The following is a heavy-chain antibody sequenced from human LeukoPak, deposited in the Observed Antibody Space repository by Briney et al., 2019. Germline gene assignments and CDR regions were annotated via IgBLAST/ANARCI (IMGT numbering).Heavy chain of an antibody. D-gene: IGHD5-18*01. Sequence: PGGSLRLSCAASGFTFSSYWMHWVRQAPGKGLVWVSGINSDASSTTYADSVKGRFTISRDNAKNTLYLQVNSLRAKDTAVYYCGRVDWRTSMVYWGQGTLVTVSS. CDR2: INSDASST. J-gene: IGHJ4*02. CDR3: GRVDWRTSMVY. V-gene: IGHV3-74*01. CDR1: GFTFSSYW.